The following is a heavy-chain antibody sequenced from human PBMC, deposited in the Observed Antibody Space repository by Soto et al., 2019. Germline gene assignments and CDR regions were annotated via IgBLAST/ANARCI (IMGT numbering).Heavy chain of an antibody. D-gene: IGHD3-22*01. CDR1: GGTFSRYA. CDR2: IIPLFGKA. V-gene: IGHV1-69*01. J-gene: IGHJ4*02. Sequence: QVQLVQSGAEVKKPGSSVKVSCKASGGTFSRYAISWVRQAPGQGLEWMGGIIPLFGKANYAQKFQGRVTINAEESTSTGYMELSSLRSEDTAVYYCAKDGTLYDSSGYYYLYRCQGTLVTVSS. CDR3: AKDGTLYDSSGYYYLY.